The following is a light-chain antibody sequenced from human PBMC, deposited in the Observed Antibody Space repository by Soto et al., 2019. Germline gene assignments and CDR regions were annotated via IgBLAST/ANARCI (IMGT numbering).Light chain of an antibody. CDR2: GAS. J-gene: IGKJ1*01. CDR1: QSIQSD. CDR3: QQYGSSGT. Sequence: EIMMTQSPATLSVSPGERAALSCRASQSIQSDLAWYQQKPGQGPRLLIYGASTRATGVPVRFSGSGSGTEFTLTISRLQSEDFAVYYCQQYGSSGTFGQGTKVDIK. V-gene: IGKV3-15*01.